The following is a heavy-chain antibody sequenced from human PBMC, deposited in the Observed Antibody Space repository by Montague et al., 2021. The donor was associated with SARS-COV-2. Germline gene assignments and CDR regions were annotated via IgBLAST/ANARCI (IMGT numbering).Heavy chain of an antibody. J-gene: IGHJ4*02. D-gene: IGHD3-22*01. CDR1: RFTFSSYA. CDR3: AKGKGDYFFHSSSSYCTFDY. Sequence: SLRLSCAGSRFTFSSYAMSWVRQAPGKGLEWVSTLSGSGSKTYYADSVKGRFTISRDNSKNTLFLQMSSLRVEDTAVYFCAKGKGDYFFHSSSSYCTFDYWGQGSLVTVSS. V-gene: IGHV3-23*01. CDR2: LSGSGSKT.